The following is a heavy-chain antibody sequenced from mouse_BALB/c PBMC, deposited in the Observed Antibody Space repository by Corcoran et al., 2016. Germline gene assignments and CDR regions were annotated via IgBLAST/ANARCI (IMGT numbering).Heavy chain of an antibody. Sequence: DVQLQESGPGLVKPSQSLSLTCSVTGYSITSGYYWNWIRQFPGNKLEWMGYISYDGSNNYNPSLKNRISITRDTSKNQFFLKLNSVTTEDTATYYCARDPQTNGGLFAYWGQGTLVTVSA. CDR1: GYSITSGYY. CDR2: ISYDGSN. J-gene: IGHJ3*01. V-gene: IGHV3-6*02. CDR3: ARDPQTNGGLFAY.